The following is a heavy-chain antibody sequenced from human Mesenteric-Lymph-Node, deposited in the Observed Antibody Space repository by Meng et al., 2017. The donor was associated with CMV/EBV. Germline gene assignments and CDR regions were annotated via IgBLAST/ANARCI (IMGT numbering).Heavy chain of an antibody. CDR1: SFRGYY. V-gene: IGHV4-34*01. J-gene: IGHJ4*02. CDR2: INHSGST. CDR3: ARMYPYYNILTGYITGGFDY. Sequence: SFRGYYWSWSRPPPGKGLEWIGEINHSGSTNYNPSLKSRVTISVDTSKNQFSLKLSSVTAADTAVYYCARMYPYYNILTGYITGGFDYWGQGTLVTVSS. D-gene: IGHD3-9*01.